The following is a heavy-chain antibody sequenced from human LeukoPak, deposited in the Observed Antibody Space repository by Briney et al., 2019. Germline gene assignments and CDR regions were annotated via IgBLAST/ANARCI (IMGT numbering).Heavy chain of an antibody. CDR2: ITSSSTI. CDR1: GLTFSSHR. V-gene: IGHV3-48*02. J-gene: IGHJ4*02. Sequence: PGGSLRLSCAASGLTFSSHRMHWVRQAPGKGLEWVSHITSSSTIYYADSVKGRFTISRDNAKNSLYLQMNSLRDEDTAVYYCARRFDSWGQGTLVTVSS. CDR3: ARRFDS.